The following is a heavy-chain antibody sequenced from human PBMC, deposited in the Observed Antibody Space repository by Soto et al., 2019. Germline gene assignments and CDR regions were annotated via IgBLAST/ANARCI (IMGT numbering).Heavy chain of an antibody. CDR1: GYTFTGYY. D-gene: IGHD4-17*01. V-gene: IGHV1-2*04. J-gene: IGHJ6*02. CDR2: INPNSGGT. CDR3: ARDHEYGETLAGMDV. Sequence: QVQLVQSGAEVKKPGASVKVSCKASGYTFTGYYMHWVRQAPGQGLEWMGWINPNSGGTNYAQKFQGWVTMTRDTSISTAYMELSRLRSDDTAVYYCARDHEYGETLAGMDVWAQGTTVTVSS.